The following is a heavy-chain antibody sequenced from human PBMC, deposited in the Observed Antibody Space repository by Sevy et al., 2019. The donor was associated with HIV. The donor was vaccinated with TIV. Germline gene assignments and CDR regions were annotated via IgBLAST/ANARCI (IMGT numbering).Heavy chain of an antibody. CDR2: ISSDGRSK. D-gene: IGHD3-10*01. J-gene: IGHJ4*02. V-gene: IGHV3-30*18. CDR1: GFSFRSYG. CDR3: TKASRGGVADFDH. Sequence: GGSLRLSCAASGFSFRSYGMHWVRQAPGKGLEWVAVISSDGRSKYYADSVKGRFTISRDISKNTLYLQMNSPGPDDTAVYYCTKASRGGVADFDHWGQGTLVTVSS.